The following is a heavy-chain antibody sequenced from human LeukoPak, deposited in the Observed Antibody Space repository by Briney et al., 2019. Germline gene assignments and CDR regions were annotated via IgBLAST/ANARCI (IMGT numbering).Heavy chain of an antibody. Sequence: GRSLRLSCAASGFTFSSYGMHWVRQAPGKGLEWVVVISYDGSNKYYADSVKGRFTISRDNSKNTLYLQMNSLRAEDTAVYYCAKAYCSSTSCYTTPLSAWGQGTLVTVSS. CDR2: ISYDGSNK. CDR3: AKAYCSSTSCYTTPLSA. D-gene: IGHD2-2*02. J-gene: IGHJ4*02. CDR1: GFTFSSYG. V-gene: IGHV3-30*18.